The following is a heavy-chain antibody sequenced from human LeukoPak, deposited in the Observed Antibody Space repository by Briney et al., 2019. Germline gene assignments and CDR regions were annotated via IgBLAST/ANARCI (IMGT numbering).Heavy chain of an antibody. V-gene: IGHV1-18*01. CDR3: ARNHLGLGL. D-gene: IGHD3-16*01. J-gene: IGHJ4*02. Sequence: ASVKVSCKASGYTFTTYEIIWVRQAPGQGLGWMGWINTRNGNANYAHQLQGRVTMTTDTSTSTSYMELASLRFDDTAIYYCARNHLGLGLWGQGTLVTVSS. CDR1: GYTFTTYE. CDR2: INTRNGNA.